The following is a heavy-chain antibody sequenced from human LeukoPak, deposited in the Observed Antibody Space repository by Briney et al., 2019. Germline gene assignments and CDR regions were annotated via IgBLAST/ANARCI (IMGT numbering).Heavy chain of an antibody. CDR3: ARAGPPYDAFDI. Sequence: SETLSLTCTVSGGSISSSSYYWGWIRQPPGKGLEWIGSIYYSGSTYYNPSLKSRVTISVDTSKNQFSLKLSSVTAADTAVYYCARAGPPYDAFDIWGQGTMVTVSS. V-gene: IGHV4-39*07. CDR1: GGSISSSSYY. J-gene: IGHJ3*02. CDR2: IYYSGST.